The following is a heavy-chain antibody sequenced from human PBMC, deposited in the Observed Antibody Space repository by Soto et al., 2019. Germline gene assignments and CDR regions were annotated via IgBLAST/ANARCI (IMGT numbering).Heavy chain of an antibody. J-gene: IGHJ4*02. CDR3: AQDPRSSGWQVDY. Sequence: QPGGALRLSWAASGFTFSSYGMHWVRQAPGKGLEWVAVISYDASNKYYADSVKGRFTISRDNSKNTLYLQMNSLSAEDTAVYYCAQDPRSSGWQVDYWGQGTLVTVSS. V-gene: IGHV3-30*18. CDR1: GFTFSSYG. D-gene: IGHD6-19*01. CDR2: ISYDASNK.